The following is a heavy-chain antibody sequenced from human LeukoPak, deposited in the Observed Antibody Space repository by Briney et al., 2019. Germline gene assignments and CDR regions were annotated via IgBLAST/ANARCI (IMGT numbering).Heavy chain of an antibody. CDR3: AKNGGRGSEIRAFDY. Sequence: PGGSLRLSCAASGFTFSSYGMHWVRQAPGKGLEWVAFIRFDGSKKYYADSVRGRFTISRDNSKNTLYLQMNSLRAEDTAMYYWAKNGGRGSEIRAFDYWGQGTLVTVSS. D-gene: IGHD3-10*01. CDR1: GFTFSSYG. J-gene: IGHJ4*02. V-gene: IGHV3-30*02. CDR2: IRFDGSKK.